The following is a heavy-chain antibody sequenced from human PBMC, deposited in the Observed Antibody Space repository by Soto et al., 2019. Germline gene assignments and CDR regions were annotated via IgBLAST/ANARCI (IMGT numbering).Heavy chain of an antibody. D-gene: IGHD2-15*01. CDR1: GFTFSSYA. CDR3: ASVAATSI. V-gene: IGHV3-30-3*01. CDR2: ISYDGSNK. J-gene: IGHJ4*02. Sequence: PGGSLRLSCAASGFTFSSYAMHWVRQAPGKGLEWVAVISYDGSNKYYADSVKGRFTISRDNSKNTLYLQMNSLRAEDTAVYYCASVAATSIWGQGTRVTVSS.